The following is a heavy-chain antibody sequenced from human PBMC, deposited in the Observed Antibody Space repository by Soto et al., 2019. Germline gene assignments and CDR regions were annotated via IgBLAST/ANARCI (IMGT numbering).Heavy chain of an antibody. D-gene: IGHD1-1*01. Sequence: QVQLVQSGAEVKKPGSSVKVSCKASGGTFSSYTISWVRQAPGQGLEWMGRIIPILGIANYAQKFQGRVTITADKSTSTAYMELSSLRSEDTAVYYCARDGVHLERRTVYFDYWGQGTLVTVSS. CDR1: GGTFSSYT. CDR2: IIPILGIA. J-gene: IGHJ4*02. CDR3: ARDGVHLERRTVYFDY. V-gene: IGHV1-69*08.